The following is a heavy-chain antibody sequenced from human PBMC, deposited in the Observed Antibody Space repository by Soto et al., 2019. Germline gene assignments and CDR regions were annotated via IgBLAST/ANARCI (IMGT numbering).Heavy chain of an antibody. CDR3: AHKLDTVDWFGP. Sequence: QITLKESGPTLVKATQTLTLTCSFSGFSLRNGGVGVGWIRQPPGKALECVALIYWNDDKRYSPSLKSRLTLTKDTSKDQVVLTMTSVDPVDTGTYYCAHKLDTVDWFGPWGQGTLVTVSS. CDR1: GFSLRNGGVG. V-gene: IGHV2-5*01. J-gene: IGHJ5*02. CDR2: IYWNDDK. D-gene: IGHD5-18*01.